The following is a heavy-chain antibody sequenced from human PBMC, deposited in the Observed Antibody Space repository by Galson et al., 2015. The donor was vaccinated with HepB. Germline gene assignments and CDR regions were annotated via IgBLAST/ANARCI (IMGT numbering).Heavy chain of an antibody. D-gene: IGHD4-17*01. CDR1: GYSFNSYD. CDR2: MRPKSGDT. J-gene: IGHJ3*01. Sequence: VKVSCKASGYSFNSYDIHWVRQVTGQGLEWQGWMRPKSGDTGYAQNFQGRVTMTRDTSMRTAFMELRSLTTEDTSMYYCAKGDGDYPGSFDFWGQGTIVIVSS. V-gene: IGHV1-8*01. CDR3: AKGDGDYPGSFDF.